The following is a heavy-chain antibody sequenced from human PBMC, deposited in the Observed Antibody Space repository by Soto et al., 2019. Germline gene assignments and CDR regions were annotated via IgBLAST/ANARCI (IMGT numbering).Heavy chain of an antibody. V-gene: IGHV4-30-4*08. J-gene: IGHJ4*02. CDR2: IYYSGST. D-gene: IGHD1-26*01. Sequence: SETLSLTCAVSGDSITSGVHYWSWIRQLPGKGLEWIGYIYYSGSTYYNPSLNSRLAISIDASKKQFSLRLSSVTAADTAVYYCARRGLGAGPYYFDRWGQGTLVTVSS. CDR1: GDSITSGVHY. CDR3: ARRGLGAGPYYFDR.